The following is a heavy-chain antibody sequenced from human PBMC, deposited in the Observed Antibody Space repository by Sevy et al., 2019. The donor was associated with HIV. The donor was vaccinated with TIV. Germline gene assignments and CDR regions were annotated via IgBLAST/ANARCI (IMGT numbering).Heavy chain of an antibody. CDR3: ATTKDYYDSSGYPFDN. J-gene: IGHJ4*02. Sequence: ASVKVSCKISGRTLTELSIHWVRQAPGKGLEWMGTFDPEEDEKIYAQKFQGRVTMTEDTSTDTAYMELSRLRSEDTAVYYCATTKDYYDSSGYPFDNWGQGTLVTVSS. CDR2: FDPEEDEK. CDR1: GRTLTELS. D-gene: IGHD3-22*01. V-gene: IGHV1-24*01.